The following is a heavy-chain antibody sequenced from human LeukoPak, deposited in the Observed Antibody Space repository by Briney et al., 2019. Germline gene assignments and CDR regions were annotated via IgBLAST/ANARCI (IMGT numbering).Heavy chain of an antibody. CDR1: GYTFSSYG. J-gene: IGHJ4*02. CDR2: ISAYDGNT. D-gene: IGHD5-18*01. V-gene: IGHV1-18*01. CDR3: ARAVRGYSYAYLPY. Sequence: GASVKVSCKASGYTFSSYGISWVRPAPGQGLEWMGWISAYDGNTDYAQNLQGRVTMTTDTSTSTAYMELRSLRSDDTAVYYCARAVRGYSYAYLPYWGQGTLVTVSS.